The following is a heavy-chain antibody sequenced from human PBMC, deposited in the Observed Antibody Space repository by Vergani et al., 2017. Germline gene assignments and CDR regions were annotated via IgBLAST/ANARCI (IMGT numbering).Heavy chain of an antibody. Sequence: EVQVVESGGGLIKPGGSLRLSCVVSGIPFKNAWINWVRQAPGKGLEWVSTLSASDRRTHYADSVKGRFTISRDISKNTLFLHMNSLRPEDTAVYYCAKVGRSEVAGTFGAFYIWGQGTMVTVSS. CDR1: GIPFKNAW. CDR3: AKVGRSEVAGTFGAFYI. D-gene: IGHD6-19*01. J-gene: IGHJ3*02. V-gene: IGHV3-23*04. CDR2: LSASDRRT.